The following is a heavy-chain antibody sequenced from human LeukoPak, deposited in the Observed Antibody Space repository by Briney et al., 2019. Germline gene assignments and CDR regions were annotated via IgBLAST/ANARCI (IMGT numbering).Heavy chain of an antibody. CDR3: AKDGTYYYDSSGYSFDY. Sequence: GGSLRLSCAASGFTFSSYGMHWVRQAPGKGLEWVTFIRYDGSNKYYADSVKGRFTISRDNSKNTLYLQMNSLRAEDTAVYYCAKDGTYYYDSSGYSFDYWGQGTLVTVSS. J-gene: IGHJ4*02. D-gene: IGHD3-22*01. CDR1: GFTFSSYG. V-gene: IGHV3-30*02. CDR2: IRYDGSNK.